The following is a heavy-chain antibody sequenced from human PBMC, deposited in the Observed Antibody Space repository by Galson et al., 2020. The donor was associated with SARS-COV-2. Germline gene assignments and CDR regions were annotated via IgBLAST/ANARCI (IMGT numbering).Heavy chain of an antibody. CDR1: GYTLTALS. Sequence: ASVKVSCKVSGYTLTALSMHWVRQAPGKGLEWMGGFHPEDGETVYAQTLQGRVTMTEDTSTDTAYMELCSLRSEDTAVYYCATAAGIAAAGANWFYPWGQGTLRTVSS. CDR2: FHPEDGET. CDR3: ATAAGIAAAGANWFYP. D-gene: IGHD6-13*01. J-gene: IGHJ5*02. V-gene: IGHV1-24*01.